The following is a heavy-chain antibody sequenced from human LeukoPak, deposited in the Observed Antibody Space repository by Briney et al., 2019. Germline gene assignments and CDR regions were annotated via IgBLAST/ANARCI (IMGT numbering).Heavy chain of an antibody. V-gene: IGHV4-4*02. CDR2: IYHSGST. J-gene: IGHJ5*02. D-gene: IGHD6-19*01. Sequence: SETLSLTYAVSGGSISSSNWWSWVRQPPGKGLEWIGEIYHSGSTNYNPSLKSRVTISVDKSKNQFSLKLSSVTAADTAVYYCASIEAVAGTGGWFDPWGQGTLVTVSS. CDR3: ASIEAVAGTGGWFDP. CDR1: GGSISSSNW.